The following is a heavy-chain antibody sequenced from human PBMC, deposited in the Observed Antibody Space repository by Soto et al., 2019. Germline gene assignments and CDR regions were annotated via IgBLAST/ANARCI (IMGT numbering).Heavy chain of an antibody. Sequence: QVQLVQSGAEVKKPGASVKVSCKASGYTFTSYGISWVRQAPGQGLEWMGWISAYNGNTNYAQKLQGRVTMTTDTCTSTAYMELRSLRSDDTAVYYCARDTLIVGATVRSFDYWGQGTLVTVSS. V-gene: IGHV1-18*04. CDR1: GYTFTSYG. CDR2: ISAYNGNT. D-gene: IGHD1-26*01. CDR3: ARDTLIVGATVRSFDY. J-gene: IGHJ4*02.